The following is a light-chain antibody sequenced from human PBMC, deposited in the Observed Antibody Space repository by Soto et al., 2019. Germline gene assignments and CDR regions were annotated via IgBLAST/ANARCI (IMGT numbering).Light chain of an antibody. CDR3: QQRSNWPALT. Sequence: EIALTQSPATLSLSPGERATLSCRAGQSVSSYLAWYQQKPGQAPRLLIYDASNRATGIPARFSGSGSGTDFTLTISSLEPEDFAVYYCQQRSNWPALTFGQGTKVDIK. CDR2: DAS. CDR1: QSVSSY. J-gene: IGKJ1*01. V-gene: IGKV3-11*01.